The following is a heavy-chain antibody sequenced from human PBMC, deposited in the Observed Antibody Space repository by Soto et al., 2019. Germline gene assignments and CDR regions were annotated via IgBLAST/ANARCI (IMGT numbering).Heavy chain of an antibody. D-gene: IGHD5-12*01. CDR2: ISYDGSNK. V-gene: IGHV3-30*18. J-gene: IGHJ4*02. CDR1: GFTFSSYG. CDR3: AKDMGWGLQRGYSGYELNY. Sequence: QVQLVESGGGVVQPGRSLRLPCAASGFTFSSYGMHWVRQAPGKGLEWVAVISYDGSNKYYADSVKGRFTISRDNSKNTLYLQMNSLRAEDTAVYYCAKDMGWGLQRGYSGYELNYWGQGTLVTVSS.